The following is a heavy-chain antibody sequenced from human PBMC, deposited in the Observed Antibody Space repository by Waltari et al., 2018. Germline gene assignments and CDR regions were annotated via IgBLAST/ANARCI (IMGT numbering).Heavy chain of an antibody. V-gene: IGHV4-38-2*02. CDR3: ARGIVGATRDAFDI. Sequence: EWIGSIYHSGSTYYNPSLKSRVTISVDTSKNQFSLKLSSVTAADTAVYYCARGIVGATRDAFDIWGQGTMVTVSS. J-gene: IGHJ3*02. CDR2: IYHSGST. D-gene: IGHD1-26*01.